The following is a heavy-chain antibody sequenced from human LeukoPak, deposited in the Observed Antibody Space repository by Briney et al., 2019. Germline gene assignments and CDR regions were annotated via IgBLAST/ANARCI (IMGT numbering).Heavy chain of an antibody. V-gene: IGHV3-53*01. D-gene: IGHD5-24*01. CDR3: ARDRSDGNYYMVV. CDR1: GFTVSNKY. J-gene: IGHJ6*03. CDR2: IYGGGST. Sequence: GGSLRLSCAASGFTVSNKYMSWVRQAPGKGLEWVSVIYGGGSTSYADSVKGRFTISRDNSRNMLYLQMNSLRADDTAVYYCARDRSDGNYYMVVWGKGTTVTVSS.